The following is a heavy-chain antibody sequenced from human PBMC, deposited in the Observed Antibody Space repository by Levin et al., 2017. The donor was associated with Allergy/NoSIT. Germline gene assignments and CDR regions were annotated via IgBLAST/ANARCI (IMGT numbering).Heavy chain of an antibody. J-gene: IGHJ4*02. D-gene: IGHD5-12*01. CDR2: IYYSGST. CDR3: ARVRTFRGYSGYDYCYFDY. V-gene: IGHV4-59*01. Sequence: SQTLSLPCTVSGGSIRSSYWSWIRQPPGKGLEWIGYIYYSGSTNYNPSLKSRVTISVDTSKNQFSLKLSSVTAADTAVYYCARVRTFRGYSGYDYCYFDYWGQGTLVTVSS. CDR1: GGSIRSSY.